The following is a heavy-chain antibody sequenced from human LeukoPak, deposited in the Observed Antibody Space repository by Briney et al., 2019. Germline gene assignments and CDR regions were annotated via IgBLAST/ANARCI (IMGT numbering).Heavy chain of an antibody. CDR1: RYTFTSYD. D-gene: IGHD3-22*01. CDR3: ARLSQTPDYYGGGGYYFLGY. CDR2: MNPNTGNT. Sequence: PGASVKVSCKASRYTFTSYDINWVRQAPGQGLEWMGWMNPNTGNTGYAQKFQGRVTMTRDTSINTAYLELRSLRSDDTAIYYCARLSQTPDYYGGGGYYFLGYWGQGTLVTVSS. V-gene: IGHV1-8*01. J-gene: IGHJ4*02.